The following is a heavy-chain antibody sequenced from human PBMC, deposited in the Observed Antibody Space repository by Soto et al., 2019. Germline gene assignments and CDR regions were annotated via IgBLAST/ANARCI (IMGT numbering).Heavy chain of an antibody. D-gene: IGHD2-15*01. J-gene: IGHJ4*02. Sequence: SETKSHTNAVSDCSISSTSLLRRVRPPPGKGLEWIGEIYHTGSTKYNPSLKSRVTISLDKSNNQFSLNLSSVTAADTAVYYCATMPHRIVVVVLHIPNWCQGTLVTVSS. CDR2: IYHTGST. CDR1: DCSISSTSL. CDR3: ATMPHRIVVVVLHIPN. V-gene: IGHV4-4*02.